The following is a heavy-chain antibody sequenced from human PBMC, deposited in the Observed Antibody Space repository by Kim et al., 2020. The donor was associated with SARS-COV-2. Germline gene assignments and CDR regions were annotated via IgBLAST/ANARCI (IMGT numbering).Heavy chain of an antibody. V-gene: IGHV3-30*07. Sequence: YVKGRFTISRDNPKNTLYLQMNSLRAEDTAVYYCARDGVVTAMVLEYFQHWGQGTLVPVSS. CDR3: ARDGVVTAMVLEYFQH. J-gene: IGHJ1*01. D-gene: IGHD2-21*02.